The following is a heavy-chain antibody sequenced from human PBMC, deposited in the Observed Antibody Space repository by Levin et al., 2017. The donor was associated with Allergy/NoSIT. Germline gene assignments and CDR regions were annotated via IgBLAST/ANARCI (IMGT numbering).Heavy chain of an antibody. J-gene: IGHJ5*02. Sequence: GGSLRLSCAASGFTVSSNYMSWVRQAPGKGQEWVSVIYSGGSTYYADSVKGRFTISRDNSKNTLYLQMNSLRAEDTAVYYCARDDGGSYYVSWGQGTLVTVSS. CDR2: IYSGGST. CDR3: ARDDGGSYYVS. D-gene: IGHD1-26*01. V-gene: IGHV3-53*01. CDR1: GFTVSSNY.